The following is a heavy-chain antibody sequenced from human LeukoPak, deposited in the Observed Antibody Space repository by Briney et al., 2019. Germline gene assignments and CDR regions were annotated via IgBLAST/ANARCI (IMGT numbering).Heavy chain of an antibody. CDR1: GFTVSSNY. D-gene: IGHD1-26*01. CDR3: ARVNGGNRGSSYYYYYGMDV. CDR2: IYSGGST. V-gene: IGHV3-53*01. Sequence: GGSLRLSCAASGFTVSSNYMSWVRQAPGKGLEWVSVIYSGGSTYYADSVKGRFTISRDNSKNTLYLQMNSLRAEDTEVYYCARVNGGNRGSSYYYYYGMDVWGQGTTVPVS. J-gene: IGHJ6*02.